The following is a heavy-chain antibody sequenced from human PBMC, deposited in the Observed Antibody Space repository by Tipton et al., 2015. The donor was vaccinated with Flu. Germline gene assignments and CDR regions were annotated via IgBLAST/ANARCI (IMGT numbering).Heavy chain of an antibody. D-gene: IGHD3-3*01. CDR2: IWYDGSNK. V-gene: IGHV3-33*01. CDR3: ARDYYDFWSGLPAPDY. J-gene: IGHJ4*02. Sequence: SLRLSCAASGFTFSSYGMHWVRQAPGKGLEWVAVIWYDGSNKYYADSVKGRFTISRDNSKNTLYLQMNSLRAEDTAVYYCARDYYDFWSGLPAPDYWGQGTLVTVSS. CDR1: GFTFSSYG.